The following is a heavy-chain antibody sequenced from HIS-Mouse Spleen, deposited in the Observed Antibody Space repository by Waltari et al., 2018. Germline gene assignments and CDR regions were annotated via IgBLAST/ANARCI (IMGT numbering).Heavy chain of an antibody. Sequence: QVQLVESGGGVVQPGRSLRLSCAASGFTFSRYGMHWVRQAPGKGVGWLAVISDDGSNKYYADSGKGRFTISRDNSKNTLYLQMNSLRAEDTAVYYCAKDKHHAFDYWGQGTLVTVSS. CDR1: GFTFSRYG. V-gene: IGHV3-30*18. J-gene: IGHJ4*02. CDR3: AKDKHHAFDY. CDR2: ISDDGSNK.